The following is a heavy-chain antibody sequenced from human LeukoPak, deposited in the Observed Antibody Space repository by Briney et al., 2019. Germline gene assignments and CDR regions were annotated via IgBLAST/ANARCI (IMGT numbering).Heavy chain of an antibody. V-gene: IGHV1-69*05. CDR3: ARLGLNVYYFDY. CDR1: GGTFSSYA. J-gene: IGHJ4*02. CDR2: IIPIFGTA. Sequence: GSSVKVSCKASGGTFSSYAISWVRQAPGRGLEWMGGIIPIFGTANYAQKFQGRVTITTDESTSTAYMELSSLRSEDTAVYYCARLGLNVYYFDYWGQGTLVTVSS. D-gene: IGHD2-8*01.